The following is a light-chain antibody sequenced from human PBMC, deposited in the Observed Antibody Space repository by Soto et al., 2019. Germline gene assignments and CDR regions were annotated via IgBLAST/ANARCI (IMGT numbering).Light chain of an antibody. V-gene: IGLV2-14*01. Sequence: QSVLTQPASVSGSPGQSITISCTGTSSDVGAYNYVSWYQQHPGKAPKLVIYDVSNRPSGVSSRFSGSKSGNTASLTISGLQAEDEADYYCSSYTSSITPVVFGGGTKLTVL. CDR1: SSDVGAYNY. CDR3: SSYTSSITPVV. J-gene: IGLJ2*01. CDR2: DVS.